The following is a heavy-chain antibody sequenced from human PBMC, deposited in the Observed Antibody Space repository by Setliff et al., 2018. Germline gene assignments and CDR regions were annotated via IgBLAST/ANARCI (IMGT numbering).Heavy chain of an antibody. Sequence: PSETLSLTCAVSGYSISSGYYWGWIRQPPGKGLEWIGTVYYSGSIYYNPSLKSRVTLFVDTSKDQFSLRLTSMTAADTAVYYCARQAEMATIAFDVWGQGTMVTVSS. CDR2: VYYSGSI. CDR1: GYSISSGYY. V-gene: IGHV4-38-2*01. D-gene: IGHD5-12*01. J-gene: IGHJ3*01. CDR3: ARQAEMATIAFDV.